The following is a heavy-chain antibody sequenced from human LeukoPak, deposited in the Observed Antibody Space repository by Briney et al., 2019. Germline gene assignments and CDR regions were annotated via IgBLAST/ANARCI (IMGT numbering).Heavy chain of an antibody. D-gene: IGHD2-15*01. CDR3: AKAVRRYCSGGSCYYYFDY. Sequence: PGGSLRLYCAASGFTFSSYAMSWVRQAPGKGLEWVSAISGSGGSTYYADSVKGRFTISRDNSKNTLYLQMNSLRAEDTAVYYCAKAVRRYCSGGSCYYYFDYWGQGTLVTVSS. V-gene: IGHV3-23*01. CDR2: ISGSGGST. CDR1: GFTFSSYA. J-gene: IGHJ4*02.